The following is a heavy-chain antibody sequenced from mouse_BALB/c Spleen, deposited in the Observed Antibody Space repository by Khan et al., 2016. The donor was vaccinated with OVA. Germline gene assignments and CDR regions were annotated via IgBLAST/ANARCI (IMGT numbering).Heavy chain of an antibody. CDR2: ISTYYGDA. Sequence: QVQLQQSGAELVRPGVSVKISCKGSGYTFTDYAMHWVKQSHAKSLEWIGVISTYYGDANYNQQFKGKATMTVDKSSNTAYMDLARLTSEDSAIYYGARGGFALYTMDYWGQGTSVTVSS. J-gene: IGHJ4*01. CDR1: GYTFTDYA. CDR3: ARGGFALYTMDY. V-gene: IGHV1S137*01.